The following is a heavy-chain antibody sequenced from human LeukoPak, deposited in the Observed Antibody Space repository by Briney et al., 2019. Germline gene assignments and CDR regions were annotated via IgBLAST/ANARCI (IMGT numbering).Heavy chain of an antibody. J-gene: IGHJ5*02. CDR3: ARGGGYSYGSDWFDP. D-gene: IGHD5-18*01. CDR2: INHSGST. V-gene: IGHV4-34*01. CDR1: GGSFSGYY. Sequence: SETLSLTCAVYGGSFSGYYWSWLRQPPAKGLEWIGEINHSGSTNYNPSLKSRVTISVDTSKNQFSLKLSSVTAADTAVYYCARGGGYSYGSDWFDPWGQGTLVTVSS.